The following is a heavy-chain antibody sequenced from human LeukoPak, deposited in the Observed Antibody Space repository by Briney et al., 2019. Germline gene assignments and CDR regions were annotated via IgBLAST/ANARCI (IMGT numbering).Heavy chain of an antibody. CDR3: ARDGPGYKDLDH. D-gene: IGHD2-15*01. CDR2: IKEDGSEQ. Sequence: PGGSLRLSCAASGFTFSRDWMSWVRQAPGKGLEWVANIKEDGSEQYYVGSVKGRFTISRDNARNSLYLQMSSLRAEDTAVYYCARDGPGYKDLDHWGQGTLVTVSS. CDR1: GFTFSRDW. V-gene: IGHV3-7*04. J-gene: IGHJ4*02.